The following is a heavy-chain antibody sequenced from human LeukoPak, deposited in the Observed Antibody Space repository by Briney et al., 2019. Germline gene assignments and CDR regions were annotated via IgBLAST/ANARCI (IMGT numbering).Heavy chain of an antibody. Sequence: GGSLRLSXAASGFTFSSYWMHWVRQAPGKGLVWVSRINSDGSSTSYADSVKGRFTISRDNAKNTLYLQMNSLRAEDTAVYYCARDGAAYDFWSGYYVTEYNWFDPWGQGTLVTVSS. D-gene: IGHD3-3*01. CDR3: ARDGAAYDFWSGYYVTEYNWFDP. CDR1: GFTFSSYW. V-gene: IGHV3-74*01. CDR2: INSDGSST. J-gene: IGHJ5*02.